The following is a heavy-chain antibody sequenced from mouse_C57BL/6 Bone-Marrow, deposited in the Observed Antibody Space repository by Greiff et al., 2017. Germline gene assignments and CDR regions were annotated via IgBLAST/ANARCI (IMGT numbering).Heavy chain of an antibody. J-gene: IGHJ1*03. CDR2: IDPSDSYT. Sequence: VQLQQPGAELVRPGTSVKLSCKASGYTFTSYWMHWVKQRPGQGLEWIGEIDPSDSYTNYNQKFKGKATLTVDTSSSTAYMQLSSLTSEDSAVYYCAREGWYFDVWGTGTTVTVSS. V-gene: IGHV1-59*01. CDR3: AREGWYFDV. CDR1: GYTFTSYW.